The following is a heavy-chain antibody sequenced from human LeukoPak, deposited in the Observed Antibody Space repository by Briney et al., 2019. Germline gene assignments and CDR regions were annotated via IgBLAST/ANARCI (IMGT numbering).Heavy chain of an antibody. J-gene: IGHJ4*02. Sequence: SGTLSLTCTVSGDSITAPKWWSWVRQAPGEGLEWISEIYHDRTTSFNPSLKSRLTISVDKSANQFFLNLNSVSATDTAVYYCVGRGLYGGNWLFEYWGQGALVTVSS. V-gene: IGHV4-4*02. D-gene: IGHD2-8*01. CDR3: VGRGLYGGNWLFEY. CDR1: GDSITAPKW. CDR2: IYHDRTT.